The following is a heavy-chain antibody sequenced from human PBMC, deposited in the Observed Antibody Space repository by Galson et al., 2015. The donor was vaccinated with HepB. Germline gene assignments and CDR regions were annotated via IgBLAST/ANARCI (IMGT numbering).Heavy chain of an antibody. CDR1: GFTFSSYA. CDR2: ISSNGGST. D-gene: IGHD5-18*01. CDR3: VKVGAYTAMVTVGGYYFDY. J-gene: IGHJ4*02. V-gene: IGHV3-64D*06. Sequence: SLRLSCAASGFTFSSYAMHWVRQAPGKGLEYVSAISSNGGSTYYADSVKGRFTISRDNSKNTLYLQMSSLRAEDTAVYYCVKVGAYTAMVTVGGYYFDYWGQGTLVTVSS.